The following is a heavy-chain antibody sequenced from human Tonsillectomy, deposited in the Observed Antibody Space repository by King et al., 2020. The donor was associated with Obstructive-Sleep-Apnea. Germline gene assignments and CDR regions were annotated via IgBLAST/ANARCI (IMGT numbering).Heavy chain of an antibody. V-gene: IGHV3-15*01. CDR1: GFTFSDAW. J-gene: IGHJ4*02. CDR3: TTDRYDMAAPRLLDY. CDR2: IKSTTDGGTT. Sequence: VQLVESGGGLVKPGGSLRLSCAASGFTFSDAWVSWVRQAPEKGLEWVGRIKSTTDGGTTDYAAPVKGRFTISRDDSKNTLYLQMSSLKTEDTAVYYCTTDRYDMAAPRLLDYWGQGTLVTVSS. D-gene: IGHD2-2*01.